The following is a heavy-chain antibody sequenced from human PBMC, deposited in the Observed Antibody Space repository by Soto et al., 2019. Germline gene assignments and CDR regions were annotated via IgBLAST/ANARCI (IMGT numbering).Heavy chain of an antibody. CDR1: GFTFSDYY. J-gene: IGHJ4*02. CDR2: SRNKANSYNT. V-gene: IGHV3-72*01. D-gene: IGHD1-26*01. Sequence: EVQLVESGGGLVQPGGSLRLSCAASGFTFSDYYMDWVRQIPGKGLEWLGRSRNKANSYNTEYAASVRCRFTISRDGSRDSMYLQMNSLKTEDTAVYYCARDTGGSYDYWGQGALVTVSS. CDR3: ARDTGGSYDY.